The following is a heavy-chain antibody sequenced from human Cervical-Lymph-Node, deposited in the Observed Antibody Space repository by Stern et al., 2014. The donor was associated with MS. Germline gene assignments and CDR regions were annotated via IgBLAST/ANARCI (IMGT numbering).Heavy chain of an antibody. J-gene: IGHJ6*02. Sequence: QVQLVESGGGVVKAGGSLRLSCAASGFTFSDYYMSWVRQAPGKGLEWLSHISGRGGATYYADSVRGRFTVSRDNARNSVFLQLNSLRAEDTAVYYCARALHCSGSTCYAPYGMDVWGQGTTVTVSS. V-gene: IGHV3-11*01. CDR3: ARALHCSGSTCYAPYGMDV. D-gene: IGHD2-2*01. CDR1: GFTFSDYY. CDR2: ISGRGGAT.